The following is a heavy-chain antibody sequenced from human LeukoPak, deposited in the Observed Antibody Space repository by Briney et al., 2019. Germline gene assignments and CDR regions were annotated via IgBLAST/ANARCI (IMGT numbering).Heavy chain of an antibody. CDR3: ATKSVAPAAMLLRYYYYMDV. Sequence: SETLSLTCTVSGGSISTYYWGWIRQPAGKGLEWSGRIYTSGSTDYNPSLKSRAPLSVDTSENHSSLKLSSVTAADTAVYYCATKSVAPAAMLLRYYYYMDVWGKGTTVTVSS. D-gene: IGHD2-2*01. CDR1: GGSISTYY. V-gene: IGHV4-4*07. J-gene: IGHJ6*03. CDR2: IYTSGST.